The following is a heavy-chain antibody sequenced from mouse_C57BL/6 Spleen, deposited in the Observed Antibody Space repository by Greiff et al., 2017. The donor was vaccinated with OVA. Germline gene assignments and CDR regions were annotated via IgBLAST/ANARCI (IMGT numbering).Heavy chain of an antibody. D-gene: IGHD1-1*01. CDR3: ASSNKFITTVGFAY. Sequence: QVQLQQSGAELMKPGASVKLSCKATGYTFTGYWIEWVKQRPGHGLEWIGEILPGSGSTNYNEKFKGKATFTADTSSNTAYMQLSRLTTEDSAIYYCASSNKFITTVGFAYWGQGTLVTVSA. CDR2: ILPGSGST. J-gene: IGHJ3*01. V-gene: IGHV1-9*01. CDR1: GYTFTGYW.